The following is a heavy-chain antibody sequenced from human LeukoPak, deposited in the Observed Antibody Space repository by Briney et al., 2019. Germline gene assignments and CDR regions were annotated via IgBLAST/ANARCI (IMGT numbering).Heavy chain of an antibody. D-gene: IGHD3-10*01. CDR2: ISYDGSNK. CDR3: ARVESSAAWFGEFDY. V-gene: IGHV3-30-3*01. CDR1: GFTFSSYA. Sequence: PGGSLRLSCAASGFTFSSYAMHWVRQAPGKGLEWVAVISYDGSNKYYADSVKGRFTISRDNAENSLYLQMNSLRVEDTAVYYCARVESSAAWFGEFDYWGQGTLVTVSS. J-gene: IGHJ4*02.